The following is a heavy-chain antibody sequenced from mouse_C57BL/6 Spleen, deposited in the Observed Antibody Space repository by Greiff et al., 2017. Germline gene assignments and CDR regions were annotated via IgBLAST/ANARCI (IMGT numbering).Heavy chain of an antibody. Sequence: VQLQQSGAELVKPGASVKISCKASGYAFSSYWMNWVKQRPGKGLEWIGQIYPGDGDTNYNGKFKGKATLTADKSSSTAYMQLSSLTSEDSAVYFCARGHYYGSNPDYWGQGTTLTVSS. D-gene: IGHD1-1*01. CDR1: GYAFSSYW. V-gene: IGHV1-80*01. CDR3: ARGHYYGSNPDY. J-gene: IGHJ2*01. CDR2: IYPGDGDT.